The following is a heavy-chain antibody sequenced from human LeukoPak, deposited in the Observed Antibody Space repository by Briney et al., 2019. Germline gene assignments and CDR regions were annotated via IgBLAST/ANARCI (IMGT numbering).Heavy chain of an antibody. V-gene: IGHV4-34*01. CDR1: GGSFSGYY. D-gene: IGHD3-22*01. J-gene: IGHJ4*02. CDR3: ARGRMYYYDSSGYYRFDY. CDR2: INHSGST. Sequence: SETLSLTCAVYGGSFSGYYWSWIRQPPGKGLEWIGEINHSGSTNYNPSLKSRVTISVDTSKNQFSLKLSSVTAADTAAYYCARGRMYYYDSSGYYRFDYWGQGTLVTVSS.